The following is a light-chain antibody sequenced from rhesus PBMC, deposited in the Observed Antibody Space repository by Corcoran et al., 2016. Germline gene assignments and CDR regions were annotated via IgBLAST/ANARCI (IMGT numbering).Light chain of an antibody. CDR2: KAS. CDR1: QGISNW. V-gene: IGKV1-69*01. Sequence: DIQMTQSPSSLSASVGDRVTITCRASQGISNWLAWYQQKPGKTPKLLIYKASNLETGVPSRFSGRGSGTDVTLTISSLQPEDIATYYCQQHDNSPLTFGGGTKVELK. CDR3: QQHDNSPLT. J-gene: IGKJ4*01.